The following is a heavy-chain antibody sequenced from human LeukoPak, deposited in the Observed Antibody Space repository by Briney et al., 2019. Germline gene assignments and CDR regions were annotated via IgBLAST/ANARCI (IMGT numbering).Heavy chain of an antibody. Sequence: ASVKVSCKVSGYTLTELSMHWVRQAPGKGLEWMGGFDPEDGETIYAQKFQGRVTMTEDTSTDTAYMELRSLRSDDTAVYYCARDPCERLNLLTGYYRGADYWGQGTLVTVSS. CDR2: FDPEDGET. J-gene: IGHJ4*02. V-gene: IGHV1-24*01. D-gene: IGHD3-9*01. CDR3: ARDPCERLNLLTGYYRGADY. CDR1: GYTLTELS.